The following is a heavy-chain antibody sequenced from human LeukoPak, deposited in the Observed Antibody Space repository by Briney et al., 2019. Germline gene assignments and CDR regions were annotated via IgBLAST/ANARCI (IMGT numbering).Heavy chain of an antibody. D-gene: IGHD3-10*01. CDR3: ATRTYWFGELLFFDY. J-gene: IGHJ4*02. V-gene: IGHV1-24*01. CDR2: FDPEDGET. Sequence: ASVKVSCKVSGYTLTELSMHWVRQAPGKGLEWMGGFDPEDGETIYAQKFQGRVTMTEDTSTDTAYMELSSLRSEDTAVYYCATRTYWFGELLFFDYWGQGTLVTVSS. CDR1: GYTLTELS.